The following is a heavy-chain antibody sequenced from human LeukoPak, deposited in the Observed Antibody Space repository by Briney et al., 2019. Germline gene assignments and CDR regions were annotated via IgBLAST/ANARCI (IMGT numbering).Heavy chain of an antibody. D-gene: IGHD5-24*01. V-gene: IGHV3-48*03. J-gene: IGHJ4*02. CDR1: GFTFSSYE. CDR3: AKARDGFKSIFDY. CDR2: ISSSGSTI. Sequence: GGSLRLSCAASGFTFSSYEMNWVRQAPGKGLEWVSYISSSGSTIYYADSVRGRFTISRDNANNSLYLQMNSLRAEDTAVYYCAKARDGFKSIFDYWGQGTLVTVSS.